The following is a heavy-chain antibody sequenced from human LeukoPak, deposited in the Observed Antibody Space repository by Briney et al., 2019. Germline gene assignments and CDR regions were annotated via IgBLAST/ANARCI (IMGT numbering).Heavy chain of an antibody. CDR1: GFTFSDYY. Sequence: GGSLRLSCAASGFTFSDYYMSWIRQAPGKGLEWVSSISSSRSYTNYADSVKGRFTISRDNAKNSLYLQMNSLRAEDTAVYYCARDVYDILTGYSDAFDIWGQGTMVTVSS. J-gene: IGHJ3*02. V-gene: IGHV3-11*06. CDR3: ARDVYDILTGYSDAFDI. CDR2: ISSSRSYT. D-gene: IGHD3-9*01.